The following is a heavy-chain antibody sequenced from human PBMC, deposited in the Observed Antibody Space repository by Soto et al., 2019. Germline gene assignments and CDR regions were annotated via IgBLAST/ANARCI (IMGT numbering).Heavy chain of an antibody. CDR3: ARDRWITAMVYYFGY. V-gene: IGHV1-46*01. D-gene: IGHD5-18*01. CDR2: INPSGGST. J-gene: IGHJ4*02. Sequence: GASVKVSCKASGYTFTSYYMHWVRQAPGQGLEWMGIINPSGGSTSYAQKFQGRVTMTRDTSTSTVYMELSSLRSEDTAVYYCARDRWITAMVYYFGYWGQGTLVTVSS. CDR1: GYTFTSYY.